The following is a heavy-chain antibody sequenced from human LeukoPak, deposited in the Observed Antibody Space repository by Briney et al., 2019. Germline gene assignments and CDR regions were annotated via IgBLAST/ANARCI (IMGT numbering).Heavy chain of an antibody. CDR2: ISSSGSTI. CDR1: GFTFSDYY. Sequence: GGSLRLSCAASGFTFSDYYMSWIRQAPGKGLEWVSYISSSGSTIYYADSVKGRFTISRDNAKNSLYLQMNSLRAEDTAVYYCAREWSARVRTVMGATRRGAFDIWGQGTMVTVSS. V-gene: IGHV3-11*01. CDR3: AREWSARVRTVMGATRRGAFDI. D-gene: IGHD1-26*01. J-gene: IGHJ3*02.